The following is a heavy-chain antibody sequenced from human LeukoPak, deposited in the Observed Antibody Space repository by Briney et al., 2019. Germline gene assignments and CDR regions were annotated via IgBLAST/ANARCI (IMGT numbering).Heavy chain of an antibody. CDR2: IYTSGST. Sequence: PSETLSLTCTVSGGSISSYYWSWIRQPAGKGLEWIGRIYTSGSTNYNPSLKSRVTMSVDTSKNQFSLKLSSVTAADTAVYYCAREGAAAGTEWFDPWGQGTLVTVSS. CDR1: GGSISSYY. D-gene: IGHD6-13*01. J-gene: IGHJ5*02. CDR3: AREGAAAGTEWFDP. V-gene: IGHV4-4*07.